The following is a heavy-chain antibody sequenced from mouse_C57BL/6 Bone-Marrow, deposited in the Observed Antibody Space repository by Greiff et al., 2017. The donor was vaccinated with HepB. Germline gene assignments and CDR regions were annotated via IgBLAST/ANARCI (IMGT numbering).Heavy chain of an antibody. Sequence: QVQLQQSGAELVRPGTSVKVSCKASGYAFTNYLIEWVKQRPGQGLEWIGVINPGSGGTNYNEKFKGKATLTADKSSSTAYMQLSSLTSEDSAVYFCARRDHGSSTFAYWGQGTLVTVSA. J-gene: IGHJ3*01. D-gene: IGHD1-1*01. CDR3: ARRDHGSSTFAY. CDR2: INPGSGGT. CDR1: GYAFTNYL. V-gene: IGHV1-54*01.